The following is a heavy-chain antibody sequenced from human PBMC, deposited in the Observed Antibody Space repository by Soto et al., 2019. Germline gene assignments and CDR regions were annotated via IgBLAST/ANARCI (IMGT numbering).Heavy chain of an antibody. Sequence: PSETLSLTCTVSGGSIDSGDYYWSWIRQPPGKGLEWIGYVYYSGTTNYNPSLKSRVTISVDTSKNQFSLKLSSVAAADTAVYYCARDNILGILYGGMDVWGQGTTVTVSS. CDR2: VYYSGTT. CDR3: ARDNILGILYGGMDV. J-gene: IGHJ6*02. CDR1: GGSIDSGDYY. D-gene: IGHD3-3*01. V-gene: IGHV4-61*08.